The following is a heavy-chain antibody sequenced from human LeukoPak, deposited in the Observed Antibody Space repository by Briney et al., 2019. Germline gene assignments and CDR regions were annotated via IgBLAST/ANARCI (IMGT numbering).Heavy chain of an antibody. CDR3: ARVQGSGSYYYDY. D-gene: IGHD3-10*01. J-gene: IGHJ4*02. Sequence: SETLSLTCTVSGDSIRNHCWNWIRQPPGKGLEWIGYMYYSGNTNYNPSHKSRVTISLDTSNNQFSLKLSSVTAADTAVYYCARVQGSGSYYYDYWGLGTLVTVSS. CDR1: GDSIRNHC. CDR2: MYYSGNT. V-gene: IGHV4-59*11.